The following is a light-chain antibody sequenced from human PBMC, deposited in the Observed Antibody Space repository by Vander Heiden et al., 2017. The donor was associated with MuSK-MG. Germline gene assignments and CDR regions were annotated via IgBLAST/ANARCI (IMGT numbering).Light chain of an antibody. J-gene: IGKJ1*01. Sequence: DIQMTQSPSTLSASAGDRVTITCRASQSINSWLAWYQQTPGKAPKLLIYKASSLESGVPSRFSGSGSGTEFTLTISSLQPADFATYYCQQESRSPWTFGQGTKVEIK. CDR1: QSINSW. CDR2: KAS. V-gene: IGKV1-5*03. CDR3: QQESRSPWT.